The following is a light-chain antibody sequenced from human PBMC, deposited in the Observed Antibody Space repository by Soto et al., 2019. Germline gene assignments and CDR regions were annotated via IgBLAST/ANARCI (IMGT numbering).Light chain of an antibody. CDR3: QQYNNWPPVT. Sequence: EIVMTQSPVTLSVSPGESVTLSCRASQSVSSNLAWYQQKSGQAPRLLIYGASTRVTGIPARFSGSGSGTEFTLTISSLQSEDFAMYYCQQYNNWPPVTFGQGTRLEIK. CDR2: GAS. J-gene: IGKJ5*01. V-gene: IGKV3-15*01. CDR1: QSVSSN.